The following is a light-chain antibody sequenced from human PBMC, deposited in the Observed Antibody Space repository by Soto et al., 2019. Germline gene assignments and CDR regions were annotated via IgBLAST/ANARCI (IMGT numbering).Light chain of an antibody. CDR2: AAS. CDR1: QSISSY. V-gene: IGKV1-39*01. J-gene: IGKJ2*01. Sequence: DIQMTQSPSSLSASVGDRLTITCRASQSISSYLNWYQQKPGKAPKLLIHAASSSQSGVPSRFSGSGSGTDFTLTISSLQPEDFATYYWQQSYSTPQTFGQGTKLEIK. CDR3: QQSYSTPQT.